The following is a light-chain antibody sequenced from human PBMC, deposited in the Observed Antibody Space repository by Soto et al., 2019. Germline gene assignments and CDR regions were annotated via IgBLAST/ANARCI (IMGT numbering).Light chain of an antibody. CDR3: CSYAGSTTRVL. Sequence: QSVLTQPASVSGSPGQSIIISCTGTSSDVDTYKYVSWYQQHPGKAPKLMIYEVSHRPSGVSDRFSGSKSGNTASLTISGLQAEDEADYYCCSYAGSTTRVLFGGGTK. CDR2: EVS. V-gene: IGLV2-14*01. J-gene: IGLJ2*01. CDR1: SSDVDTYKY.